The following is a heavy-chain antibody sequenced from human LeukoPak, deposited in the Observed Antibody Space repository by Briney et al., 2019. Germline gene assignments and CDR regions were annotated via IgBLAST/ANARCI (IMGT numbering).Heavy chain of an antibody. V-gene: IGHV4-39*01. J-gene: IGHJ5*02. D-gene: IGHD3/OR15-3a*01. CDR3: ARHAYYDFVTGLFDP. Sequence: PSETLSLTCTVSGGSISSSSYYWGWIRQPPGKGLEWIGSIYYSGSTYYNPSLKSRVTISVDTSKNQFSLRLSSVTAADTAVYYCARHAYYDFVTGLFDPWGQGTLVTVSS. CDR1: GGSISSSSYY. CDR2: IYYSGST.